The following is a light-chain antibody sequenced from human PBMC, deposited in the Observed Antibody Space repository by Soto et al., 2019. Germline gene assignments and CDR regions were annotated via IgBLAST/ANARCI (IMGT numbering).Light chain of an antibody. J-gene: IGLJ1*01. CDR2: DVS. CDR1: SSDVGGYNY. CDR3: SSYTSSSSLYV. Sequence: LTQPASVSGSPVQSITISCTGTSSDVGGYNYVSWYQQHPGKAPKLMIYDVSNRPSGVSNRFSGSKSGNTASLTISGLQAEDEADYYCSSYTSSSSLYVFGTGTKVTVL. V-gene: IGLV2-14*01.